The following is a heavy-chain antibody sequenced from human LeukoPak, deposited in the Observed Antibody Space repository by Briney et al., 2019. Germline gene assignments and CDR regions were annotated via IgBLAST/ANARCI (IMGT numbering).Heavy chain of an antibody. J-gene: IGHJ4*02. CDR3: AREKVEAAAGGPFDY. D-gene: IGHD6-13*01. V-gene: IGHV3-30-3*01. Sequence: GGSLRLSCAASGFTFSSYAMHWVRQAPGKGLEWVAVISYDGSNKYYADSVKGRFTISRDNSKNTLYLQMNSLRAEDTAVYYCAREKVEAAAGGPFDYWGQGTLVTVSS. CDR1: GFTFSSYA. CDR2: ISYDGSNK.